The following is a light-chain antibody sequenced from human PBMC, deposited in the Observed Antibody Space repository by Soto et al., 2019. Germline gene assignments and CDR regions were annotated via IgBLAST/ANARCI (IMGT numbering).Light chain of an antibody. CDR3: SSYTSFSTLV. CDR2: EVS. Sequence: QSALSQPASVSGSPGQSITISCTGTSSDVGGYKYVSWHQHHPGKAPKLIIYEVSNRPSGVSDRFSGSKSGNTASLTISGLQAEDEAAYYCSSYTSFSTLVFGGGTKLTVL. CDR1: SSDVGGYKY. V-gene: IGLV2-14*01. J-gene: IGLJ3*02.